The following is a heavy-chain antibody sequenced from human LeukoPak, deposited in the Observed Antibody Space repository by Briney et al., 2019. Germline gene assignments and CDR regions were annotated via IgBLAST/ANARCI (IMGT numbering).Heavy chain of an antibody. CDR3: TTSGFGELSPFDP. J-gene: IGHJ5*02. Sequence: PGGSLRLSCAASGFTFSNAWMNWVRQAPGKGLEWVGRVKSKTDGGTTDYAAPVKGRFTISRDDSKNTLYLQMNSLKTEDTAVYYCTTSGFGELSPFDPWGQGTLATVSS. CDR1: GFTFSNAW. D-gene: IGHD3-10*01. CDR2: VKSKTDGGTT. V-gene: IGHV3-15*01.